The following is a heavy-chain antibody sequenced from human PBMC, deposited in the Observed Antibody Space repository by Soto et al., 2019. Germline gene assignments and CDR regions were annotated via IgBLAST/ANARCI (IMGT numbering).Heavy chain of an antibody. D-gene: IGHD6-13*01. J-gene: IGHJ4*02. V-gene: IGHV1-18*01. CDR1: GYTFTSYG. CDR3: ARGRLRYSCSWYGRKYFDS. CDR2: ISAYNGNT. Sequence: QVQLVQSGAEVKKPGASVKVSCKASGYTFTSYGISWVRQAPGQGLEWMGWISAYNGNTNYAQKLQGRVTMTTDTSTSTAVMEVRSLISDDTAVYFWARGRLRYSCSWYGRKYFDSWGQGTLVTVSS.